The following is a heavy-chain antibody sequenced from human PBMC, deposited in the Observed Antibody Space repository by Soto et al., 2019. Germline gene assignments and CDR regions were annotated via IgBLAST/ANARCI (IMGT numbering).Heavy chain of an antibody. Sequence: GASVKVSCKASGYTFTGYGFSWVRQAPGQGLEWMGWIIPYKGNTKYAQKFQDRVTMTTDTFTSTAYMELRSLRYEDTAVYYCARGRDDYVWGSYRFYYYYYGMDVWGQGTTVTVSS. CDR1: GYTFTGYG. D-gene: IGHD3-16*02. J-gene: IGHJ6*02. CDR2: IIPYKGNT. V-gene: IGHV1-18*01. CDR3: ARGRDDYVWGSYRFYYYYYGMDV.